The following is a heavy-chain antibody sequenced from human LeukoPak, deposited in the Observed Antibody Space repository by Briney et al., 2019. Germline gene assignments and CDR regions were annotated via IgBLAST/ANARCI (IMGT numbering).Heavy chain of an antibody. CDR2: ISGSGGDT. CDR1: GLTFSSYA. J-gene: IGHJ4*02. V-gene: IGHV3-23*01. CDR3: AKARGATYGTYYFDY. Sequence: GGSLRLSCAASGLTFSSYAMNWVRQAPGKGLEWVSISGSGGDTYYADSVKGRFTISRDNSKNTLYLQMNSLRAEDTAVYYCAKARGATYGTYYFDYWGQGTLVTVSS. D-gene: IGHD4/OR15-4a*01.